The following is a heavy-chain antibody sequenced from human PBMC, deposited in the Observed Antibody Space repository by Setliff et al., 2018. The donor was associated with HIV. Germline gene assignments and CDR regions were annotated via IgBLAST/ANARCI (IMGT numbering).Heavy chain of an antibody. CDR1: GGSINSGSYY. Sequence: SETLSLTCTVSGGSINSGSYYWNWIRQPAGKRLEWIGRIYMSGTTHYNPSLKSRVTMSIDTSKKHFSLKVSSVTAAETAVYYCARDRGNIFDYWGQGTLVTVSS. CDR3: ARDRGNIFDY. D-gene: IGHD3-10*01. CDR2: IYMSGTT. J-gene: IGHJ4*02. V-gene: IGHV4-61*02.